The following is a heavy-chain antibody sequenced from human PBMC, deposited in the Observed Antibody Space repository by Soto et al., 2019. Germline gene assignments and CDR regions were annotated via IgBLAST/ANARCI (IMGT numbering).Heavy chain of an antibody. D-gene: IGHD2-2*01. J-gene: IGHJ4*02. Sequence: GASVKVSCKASGYTFTMYAIHWVRQAPGQRLEWMGWINAGNGNTKYSQKFQGRVTITRDTSASTAYMELSSLRSEDTALYYCARDCSSTTCSPDYFDSWGQGTLV. CDR2: INAGNGNT. V-gene: IGHV1-3*01. CDR3: ARDCSSTTCSPDYFDS. CDR1: GYTFTMYA.